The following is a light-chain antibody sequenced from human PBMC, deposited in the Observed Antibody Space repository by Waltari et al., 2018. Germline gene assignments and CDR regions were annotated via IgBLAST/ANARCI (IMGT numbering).Light chain of an antibody. J-gene: IGLJ2*01. CDR3: PPADRSGTHVV. V-gene: IGLV3-25*03. CDR2: KDS. Sequence: SYELTQPPSVSVSPGQTARITCSGDALPKQYAYWYQQKPGQAPVLVIYKDSERPSGIPERFSGSSSVITVTLTTRIYQAEYAPDYYYPPADRSGTHVVFGGETKLTVL. CDR1: ALPKQY.